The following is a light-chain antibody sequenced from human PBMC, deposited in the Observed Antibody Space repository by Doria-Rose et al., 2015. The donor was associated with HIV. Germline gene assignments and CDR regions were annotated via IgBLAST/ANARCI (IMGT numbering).Light chain of an antibody. CDR2: DGS. CDR1: QSFSSTY. V-gene: IGKV3-20*01. CDR3: HQYGTSWT. J-gene: IGKJ1*01. Sequence: EIVLTQSPGTLSLSPGGGATLSCRAGQSFSSTYLAWYQQKPGQAPSLLIYDGSTRATGIPDRFSASGSGTDFTLTINRLEPEDFALYYCHQYGTSWTFGQGTKVEI.